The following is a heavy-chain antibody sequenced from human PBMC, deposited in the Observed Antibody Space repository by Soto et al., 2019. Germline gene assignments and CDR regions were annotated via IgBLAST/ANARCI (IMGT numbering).Heavy chain of an antibody. D-gene: IGHD3-3*01. V-gene: IGHV1-69*08. Sequence: QVQLVQSGAEVKKPGSSVKVSCKASGGTFSSYTISWVRQAPGQGLEWMGRIIPILGIANYAQKFQGRVTITADKATSTAYMELSSLRSEDTAVYYCARETIFGVVMNYFDDWGQGTLVTVSS. CDR1: GGTFSSYT. J-gene: IGHJ4*02. CDR2: IIPILGIA. CDR3: ARETIFGVVMNYFDD.